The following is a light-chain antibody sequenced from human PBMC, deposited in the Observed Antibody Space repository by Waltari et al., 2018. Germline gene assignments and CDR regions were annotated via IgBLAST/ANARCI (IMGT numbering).Light chain of an antibody. V-gene: IGLV3-19*01. J-gene: IGLJ3*02. Sequence: SSELTQDPAVSVALGQTVRITCQGDSLRSYYASWYQQKPGQAPGLVIYGKNNRPSGIPDLCSGSSSGTTSSLTITGAQAEDEADYYCNSRDSSGNLYWVFGGGTKLTVL. CDR1: SLRSYY. CDR3: NSRDSSGNLYWV. CDR2: GKN.